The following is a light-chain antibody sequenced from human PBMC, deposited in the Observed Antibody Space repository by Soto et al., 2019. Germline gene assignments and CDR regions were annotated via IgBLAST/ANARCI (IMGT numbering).Light chain of an antibody. CDR3: LQDYIYPCT. CDR2: TAS. J-gene: IGKJ1*01. CDR1: QDIRND. Sequence: ALQITQSPSSLSAYVGHRGTITCRSSQDIRNDLGWFQQKPGKAPKLLINTASTLQSGVSSRFSGSGSGTDFTLTISSLQTEDFATYSCLQDYIYPCTFGKGTKVDIK. V-gene: IGKV1-6*01.